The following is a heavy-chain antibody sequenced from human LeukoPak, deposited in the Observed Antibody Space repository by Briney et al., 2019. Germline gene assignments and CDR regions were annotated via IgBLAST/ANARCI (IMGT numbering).Heavy chain of an antibody. CDR1: GGSISSYY. CDR3: ARHARGYYYGMDV. V-gene: IGHV4-59*08. CDR2: IFYSGST. Sequence: SETLSLTCTVSGGSISSYYWSWIRQPPGKGLEWIGYIFYSGSTYYNPSLKRRVTISVDTSKTQFSLRLSSVTAADTAVYYCARHARGYYYGMDVWGQGTTATVSS. J-gene: IGHJ6*02.